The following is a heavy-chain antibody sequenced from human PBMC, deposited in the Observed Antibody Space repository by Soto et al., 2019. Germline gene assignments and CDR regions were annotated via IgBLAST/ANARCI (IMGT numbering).Heavy chain of an antibody. D-gene: IGHD2-2*01. V-gene: IGHV4-59*01. J-gene: IGHJ4*02. CDR2: IYYSGST. Sequence: SETLSLTCTVSGGSISSYYWSWIRQPPGKGLEWIGYIYYSGSTNYNPSLKSRVTISVDTSKNQFSLKLSSVTAADTAVYYCARGALVPAAFDYWGQGTLVTVSS. CDR1: GGSISSYY. CDR3: ARGALVPAAFDY.